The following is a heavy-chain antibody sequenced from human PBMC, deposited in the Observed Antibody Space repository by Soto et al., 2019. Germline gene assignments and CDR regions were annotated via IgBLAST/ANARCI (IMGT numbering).Heavy chain of an antibody. D-gene: IGHD4-4*01. V-gene: IGHV1-69*04. J-gene: IGHJ4*02. Sequence: ASVKVSCTDSGATLSRYSFTWVRQAPGQGLEWMGRIIPILDIANYAQNFQGRVTFTADESTSTAYMELASLISEDTAVYYCAREAPPEQGYSNYYFDNWAQGTLVTVSS. CDR3: AREAPPEQGYSNYYFDN. CDR1: GATLSRYS. CDR2: IIPILDIA.